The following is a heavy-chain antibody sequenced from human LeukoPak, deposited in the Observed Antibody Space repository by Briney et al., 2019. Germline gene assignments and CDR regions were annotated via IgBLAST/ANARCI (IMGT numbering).Heavy chain of an antibody. Sequence: PSETLSLTCTVSGGSISSYYWSWIRQPPGKGLEWIGYIYYSGSTNYNPSLKSRVTISVDTSKNQFSLKLSSVTAADTAVYYCARAFYGSGGGWFDPWGQGTLVTVSS. D-gene: IGHD3-10*01. J-gene: IGHJ5*02. CDR1: GGSISSYY. V-gene: IGHV4-59*01. CDR2: IYYSGST. CDR3: ARAFYGSGGGWFDP.